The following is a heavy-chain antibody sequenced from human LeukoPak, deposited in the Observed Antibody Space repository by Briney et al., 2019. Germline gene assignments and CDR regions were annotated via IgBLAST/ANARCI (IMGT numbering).Heavy chain of an antibody. J-gene: IGHJ5*02. Sequence: PSETLPLTCAVYGVSFSGYYLSWIRQAPGKGLEWIGEINHSGSTNYNPSLKIRVTISVDTTKNQFPLKLSSVAAADTAVYYCAKPSPRYYWFDPWGQGTLVTVSS. CDR1: GVSFSGYY. CDR2: INHSGST. CDR3: AKPSPRYYWFDP. V-gene: IGHV4-34*01. D-gene: IGHD3-9*01.